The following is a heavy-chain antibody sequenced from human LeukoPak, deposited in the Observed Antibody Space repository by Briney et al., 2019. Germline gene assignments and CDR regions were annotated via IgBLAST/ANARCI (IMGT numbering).Heavy chain of an antibody. Sequence: GGSLRLSCAASGFTVSSNYLTWVRQAPGKGLEWVSVIYTGGNTYYADSVKGRFTISRGNSKNTVYLQMNSLRAEDTAVYYCARVRYWGQGTLVTVSS. CDR3: ARVRY. V-gene: IGHV3-53*01. CDR2: IYTGGNT. J-gene: IGHJ4*02. CDR1: GFTVSSNY.